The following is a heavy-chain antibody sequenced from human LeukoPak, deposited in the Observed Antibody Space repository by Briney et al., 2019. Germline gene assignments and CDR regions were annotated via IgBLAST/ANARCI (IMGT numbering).Heavy chain of an antibody. CDR3: ARVTGYMIEDYFDY. CDR2: IYYSGST. V-gene: IGHV4-59*01. Sequence: SETLSLTCTVSGGSISSYYWSWVRQPPGKGLEWIGYIYYSGSTNYNPSLKSRVTISVDTSKNQFSLRLSSMTAADTAVYYCARVTGYMIEDYFDYWGQGTLVTVSS. CDR1: GGSISSYY. J-gene: IGHJ4*02. D-gene: IGHD3-22*01.